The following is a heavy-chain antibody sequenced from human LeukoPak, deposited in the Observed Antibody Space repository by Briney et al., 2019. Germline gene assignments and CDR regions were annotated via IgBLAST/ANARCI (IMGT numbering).Heavy chain of an antibody. Sequence: GGSLRLSCAASGFTFSSYAMHWVRQAPGKGLEWVAVISYDGSNKYYADSMKGRFTISRDNSKNTLYLQMNSLRAEDTAVYYCARVLAAATFDYWGQGTLVTVSS. J-gene: IGHJ4*02. D-gene: IGHD6-13*01. CDR3: ARVLAAATFDY. CDR1: GFTFSSYA. V-gene: IGHV3-30-3*01. CDR2: ISYDGSNK.